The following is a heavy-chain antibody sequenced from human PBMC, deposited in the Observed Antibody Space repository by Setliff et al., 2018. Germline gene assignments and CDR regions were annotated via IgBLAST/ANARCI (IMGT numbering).Heavy chain of an antibody. CDR2: INHSGST. CDR1: GGSFSGYY. J-gene: IGHJ5*02. Sequence: PSETLSLTCAVYGGSFSGYYWSWIRQPPGKGLEWIGEINHSGSTNYNPSLKSRVTISVDTSKNQFSLKLSSVTAADTAVYYCARGKGTWVLLRWFDPWGQGTLVTV. CDR3: ARGKGTWVLLRWFDP. V-gene: IGHV4-34*01. D-gene: IGHD3-10*01.